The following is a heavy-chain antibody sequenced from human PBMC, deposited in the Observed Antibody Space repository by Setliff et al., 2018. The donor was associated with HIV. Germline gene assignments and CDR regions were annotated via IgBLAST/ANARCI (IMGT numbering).Heavy chain of an antibody. D-gene: IGHD3-10*01. CDR3: ARSIHGGGSEPFDS. V-gene: IGHV4-61*01. CDR2: IYYSGTT. CDR1: GDSVSSASYY. J-gene: IGHJ4*02. Sequence: SETLSLTCTVSGDSVSSASYYWSWIRQPPGKGLEWIGYIYYSGTTKYNPSLKSRVTISVDTSNNQFSLSLRSVTAADTAIYYCARSIHGGGSEPFDSWGQGTLVTVSS.